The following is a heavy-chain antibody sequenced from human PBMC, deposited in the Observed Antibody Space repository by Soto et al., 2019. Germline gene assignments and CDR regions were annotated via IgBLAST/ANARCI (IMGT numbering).Heavy chain of an antibody. CDR2: IYPGDSDT. Sequence: PGESLKISCKGSGYSFTSYWIGWVRQMPGKGLEWMGIIYPGDSDTRYSPSFQGQVTISADKSISTAYLQWSSLKASDTAMYYCERHRATGNQHCGGDCSAPLYYYYGMDVWGQGTTVTVSS. V-gene: IGHV5-51*01. CDR3: ERHRATGNQHCGGDCSAPLYYYYGMDV. CDR1: GYSFTSYW. J-gene: IGHJ6*02. D-gene: IGHD2-21*02.